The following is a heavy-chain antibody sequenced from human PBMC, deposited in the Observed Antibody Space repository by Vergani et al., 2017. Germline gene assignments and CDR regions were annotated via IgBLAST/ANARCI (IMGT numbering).Heavy chain of an antibody. CDR2: IIPILGIA. CDR3: ASPGGEYDSSGYCFDY. V-gene: IGHV1-69*02. D-gene: IGHD3-22*01. J-gene: IGHJ4*02. CDR1: GGTFSSYT. Sequence: QVQLVQSGAEVKKPGSSVKVSCKASGGTFSSYTISWVRQAPGQGLEWMGRIIPILGIANYAQKFQGRVTITADKSTSTAYMELSSLRSEDTAVYYCASPGGEYDSSGYCFDYWGQGTLVTVSS.